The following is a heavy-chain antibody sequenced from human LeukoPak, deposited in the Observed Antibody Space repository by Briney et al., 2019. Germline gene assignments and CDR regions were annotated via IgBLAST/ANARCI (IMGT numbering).Heavy chain of an antibody. D-gene: IGHD4-23*01. Sequence: PGGSLRLSCAASGFTFNYYALHWVRQAPGKGLEWVASISSEGDNKHYLESVKGRFTISRDNSKNTLYLQMNSLRAEDTAVYYCAKDQPATVVSLYYMDVWGKGTTVTVSS. V-gene: IGHV3-30-3*01. J-gene: IGHJ6*03. CDR2: ISSEGDNK. CDR1: GFTFNYYA. CDR3: AKDQPATVVSLYYMDV.